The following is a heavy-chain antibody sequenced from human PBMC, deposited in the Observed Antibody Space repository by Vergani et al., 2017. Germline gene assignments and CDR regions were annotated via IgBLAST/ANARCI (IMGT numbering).Heavy chain of an antibody. CDR3: ASLGIPLVYYYYGMDV. Sequence: QVQLVESGGGVVQPGRSLRLSCAASGFTFSSYAMHWVRQAPGKGLEWVAVISYDGSNKYYADSVKGRFTISRDNSKNTLYLQMNSLIAEDTAVYYCASLGIPLVYYYYGMDVWGQGTTVTVSS. V-gene: IGHV3-30-3*01. J-gene: IGHJ6*02. D-gene: IGHD3-16*01. CDR1: GFTFSSYA. CDR2: ISYDGSNK.